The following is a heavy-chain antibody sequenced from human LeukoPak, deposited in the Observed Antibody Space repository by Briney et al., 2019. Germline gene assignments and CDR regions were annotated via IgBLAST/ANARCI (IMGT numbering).Heavy chain of an antibody. J-gene: IGHJ4*02. D-gene: IGHD6-13*01. V-gene: IGHV3-7*01. CDR3: AREWQGGISAAGTRIEGDY. CDR1: GFSVSGYW. CDR2: IKQDGSEK. Sequence: QAGGSLRLSCAVSGFSVSGYWMTWVRQAPGKGLEWVANIKQDGSEKNYVDSVKGRFTISRHNAEDSLFLQMNSLRVEDTAVYYCAREWQGGISAAGTRIEGDYWGQGTLVAVSS.